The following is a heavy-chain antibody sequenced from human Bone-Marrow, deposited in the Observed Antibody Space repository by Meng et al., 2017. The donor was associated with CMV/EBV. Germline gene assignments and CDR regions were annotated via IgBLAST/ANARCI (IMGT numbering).Heavy chain of an antibody. CDR3: ARDLWGADGSGHNYYYYGMDV. V-gene: IGHV1-2*02. J-gene: IGHJ6*02. CDR1: GYTFTGYY. CDR2: INPNSGGT. D-gene: IGHD3-10*01. Sequence: ASVKVSCKASGYTFTGYYMHWVRQAPGQGLEWMGWINPNSGGTNYAQKFQGRVTMTRDTSISTVYMELSRLRSDDTAVYYCARDLWGADGSGHNYYYYGMDVWGQGTTVTVSS.